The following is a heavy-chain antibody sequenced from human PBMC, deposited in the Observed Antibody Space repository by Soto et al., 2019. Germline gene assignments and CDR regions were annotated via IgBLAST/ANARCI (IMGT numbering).Heavy chain of an antibody. CDR2: INAGNGNT. J-gene: IGHJ6*02. CDR3: ARVGVVGATTGYYYGMDV. CDR1: GHTFTSYA. V-gene: IGHV1-3*01. D-gene: IGHD1-26*01. Sequence: GASVKVSCKASGHTFTSYAMHWVRQAPGQRLEWMGWINAGNGNTKYSQKFQGRVTITRDTSASTAYMELSSLRSEDTAVYYCARVGVVGATTGYYYGMDVWGQGTTVTVSS.